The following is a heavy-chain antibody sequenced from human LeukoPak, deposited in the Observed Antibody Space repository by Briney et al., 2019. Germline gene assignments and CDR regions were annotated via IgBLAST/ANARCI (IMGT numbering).Heavy chain of an antibody. J-gene: IGHJ4*02. CDR3: AKEGTIAARGFYFDY. CDR2: IRYDGSNK. D-gene: IGHD6-6*01. Sequence: GGSLRLSCAASGFTFSSYGMHWVRQAPGKGLEWVAFIRYDGSNKYYADSVKGRFTISRDNSKNTLYLQMSSPRAEDTAVYYCAKEGTIAARGFYFDYWGQGTLVTVSS. V-gene: IGHV3-30*02. CDR1: GFTFSSYG.